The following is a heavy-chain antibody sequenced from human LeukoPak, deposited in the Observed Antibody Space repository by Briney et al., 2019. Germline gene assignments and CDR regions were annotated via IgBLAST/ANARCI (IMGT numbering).Heavy chain of an antibody. CDR2: IYYSGST. J-gene: IGHJ6*03. V-gene: IGHV4-59*11. Sequence: PSETLSLTCTVSGGSISSHYWSWIRQPPGKGLEWIGYIYYSGSTNYNPSLKSRVTISVDTSKNQFSLKLSSVTAADTAVYYCARNYYDSSGDHYYYYYMDVWGKGTTVTVSS. D-gene: IGHD3-22*01. CDR3: ARNYYDSSGDHYYYYYMDV. CDR1: GGSISSHY.